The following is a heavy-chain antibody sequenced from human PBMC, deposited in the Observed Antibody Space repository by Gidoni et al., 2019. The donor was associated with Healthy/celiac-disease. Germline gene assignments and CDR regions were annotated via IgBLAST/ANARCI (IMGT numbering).Heavy chain of an antibody. CDR1: GFSLSTSGVG. J-gene: IGHJ3*02. D-gene: IGHD4-4*01. Sequence: QITLKESGPTLVKPTQTLTLTCTFSGFSLSTSGVGVGWIRQPPGKALEWLALIYWDDDKRYSPSLKSRLTITKDTSKNQVVLTMTNMDPVDTATYYCAHRRLGPQSMGDAFDIWGQGTMVTVSS. CDR3: AHRRLGPQSMGDAFDI. V-gene: IGHV2-5*02. CDR2: IYWDDDK.